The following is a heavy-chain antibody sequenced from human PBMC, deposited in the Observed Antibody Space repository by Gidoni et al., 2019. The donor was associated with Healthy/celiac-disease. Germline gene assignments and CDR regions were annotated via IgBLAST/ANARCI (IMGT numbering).Heavy chain of an antibody. J-gene: IGHJ1*01. CDR1: GGTFSSYA. V-gene: IGHV1-69*04. Sequence: KKPGSSVKVSCKASGGTFSSYAISWVRQAPGQGLEWMGRIIPILCIANYAQKFQGRVTITADKSTSTAYMELSSLRSEDTAVYYCARELGRYYDSSGVGYFQHWGQGTLVTVSS. D-gene: IGHD3-22*01. CDR2: IIPILCIA. CDR3: ARELGRYYDSSGVGYFQH.